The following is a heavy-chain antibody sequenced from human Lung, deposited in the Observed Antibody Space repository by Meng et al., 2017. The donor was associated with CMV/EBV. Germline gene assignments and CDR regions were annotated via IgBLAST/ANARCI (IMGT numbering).Heavy chain of an antibody. CDR3: ARTLPPARGHRLDY. D-gene: IGHD1-14*01. V-gene: IGHV4-34*01. Sequence: SETLSLXCAVHGESFSGYSWSWIRQPPGKGLEWIGEISHSGITNYNPSLKSRVTISLDTSKNQFSLKLNSVAAADTAAFYCARTLPPARGHRLDYWGQGXLVTGSS. J-gene: IGHJ4*02. CDR2: ISHSGIT. CDR1: GESFSGYS.